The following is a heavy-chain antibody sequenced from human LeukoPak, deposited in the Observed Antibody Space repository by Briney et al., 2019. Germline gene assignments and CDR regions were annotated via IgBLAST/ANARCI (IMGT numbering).Heavy chain of an antibody. V-gene: IGHV1-69*05. J-gene: IGHJ4*02. CDR1: GGTFSSYA. D-gene: IGHD3-10*01. Sequence: SVKVSCKASGGTFSSYAISWVRQAPRQGLGWMGRIIPIFGTAKYAQKFQGRVTITTDESTSTAYMELSSLRSEDTAVYYCARGRYYGSGSYIYWGQGTLVTVSS. CDR3: ARGRYYGSGSYIY. CDR2: IIPIFGTA.